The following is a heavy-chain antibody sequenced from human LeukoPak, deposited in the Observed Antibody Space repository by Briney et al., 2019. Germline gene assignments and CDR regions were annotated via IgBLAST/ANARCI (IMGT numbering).Heavy chain of an antibody. CDR3: ARDNVDALDY. D-gene: IGHD5-12*01. CDR1: GGSISSYY. Sequence: PSETLSLTCTVSGGSISSYYWSWIRQPAGKGLKWIGRIYASGSTNYNPSLKSRVTMSVDTSKNQFSLKLSSVTAADTAVYYCARDNVDALDYWGQGTLVSVSS. CDR2: IYASGST. J-gene: IGHJ4*02. V-gene: IGHV4-4*07.